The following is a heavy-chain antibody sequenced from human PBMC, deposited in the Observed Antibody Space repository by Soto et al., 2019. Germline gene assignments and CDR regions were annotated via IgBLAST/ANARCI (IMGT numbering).Heavy chain of an antibody. D-gene: IGHD4-17*01. J-gene: IGHJ4*02. CDR3: ARGSAYSDYDLEY. Sequence: GASVKVSCKASGDTFGRNAIHWVRQAPGQGLEWMGGIIPMFPTTNYAQKFKGRLTIYADKSTGTAYMEMTSLRAEDTAVYYCARGSAYSDYDLEYWGQGTLVTVSS. CDR2: IIPMFPTT. V-gene: IGHV1-69*06. CDR1: GDTFGRNA.